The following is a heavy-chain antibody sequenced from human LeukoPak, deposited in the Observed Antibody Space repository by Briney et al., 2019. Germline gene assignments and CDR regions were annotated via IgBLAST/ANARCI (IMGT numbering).Heavy chain of an antibody. CDR1: GFTFSSYS. Sequence: RTGGSLRLSCAASGFTFSSYSMNWVRQAPGKGLEWVSSISSSSSYIYYADSVKGRFTISRDNAKNSLYLQMNSLRAEDTAVYYCARVQGGATTYWGQGTLVTVSS. V-gene: IGHV3-21*01. D-gene: IGHD1-26*01. CDR3: ARVQGGATTY. CDR2: ISSSSSYI. J-gene: IGHJ4*02.